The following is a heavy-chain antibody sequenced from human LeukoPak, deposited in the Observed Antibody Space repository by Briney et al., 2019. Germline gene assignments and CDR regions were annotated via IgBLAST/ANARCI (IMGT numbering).Heavy chain of an antibody. D-gene: IGHD3-10*01. J-gene: IGHJ4*02. CDR2: INTNTGNP. V-gene: IGHV7-4-1*02. CDR3: WGVRGVTDPQFDY. CDR1: GYTFTSYG. Sequence: ASVKVSCKASGYTFTSYGISWVRQAPGQGLEWMGWINTNTGNPTYAQGFTGRFVFSLDTSVSTAYLQISSLKAEDTAVYYCWGVRGVTDPQFDYWGQGTLVTVSS.